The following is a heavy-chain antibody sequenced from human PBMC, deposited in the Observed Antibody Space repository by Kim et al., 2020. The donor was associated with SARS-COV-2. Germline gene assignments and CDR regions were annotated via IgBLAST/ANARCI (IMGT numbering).Heavy chain of an antibody. Sequence: SETLSLTCAVYGGSFSGYYWSWIRQPPGKGLEWIGEINHSGSTNYNPSPKSRVTISVDTSKNQFSLKLSSVTAADTAVYYCARRAPDYYDILTGFSVGGMDVWGQGTTVTVSS. CDR3: ARRAPDYYDILTGFSVGGMDV. CDR1: GGSFSGYY. CDR2: INHSGST. V-gene: IGHV4-34*01. J-gene: IGHJ6*02. D-gene: IGHD3-9*01.